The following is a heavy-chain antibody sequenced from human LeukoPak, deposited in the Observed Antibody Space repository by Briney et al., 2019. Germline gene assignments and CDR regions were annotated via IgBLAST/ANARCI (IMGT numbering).Heavy chain of an antibody. CDR2: INHSGST. CDR3: AREYSSSSGPFDY. Sequence: WETLSLTCAVYGGSFSGYYWSWIRQPPGKGLEWIGEINHSGSTNYNPSLKSRVTISVDTSKNQFSLKLSSVTAADTAVYYCAREYSSSSGPFDYRGQGTLVTVSS. D-gene: IGHD6-6*01. CDR1: GGSFSGYY. V-gene: IGHV4-34*01. J-gene: IGHJ4*02.